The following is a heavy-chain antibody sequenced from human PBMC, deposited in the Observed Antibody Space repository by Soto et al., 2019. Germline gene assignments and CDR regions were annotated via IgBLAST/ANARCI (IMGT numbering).Heavy chain of an antibody. CDR3: ARVDYDLGSGSSPSNYGMDV. Sequence: QVQLQESGPGLVKPSETLSLTCTVSGGSISSNYWSWIRQPPGKGLEWIGYIFHSGSTTYNPSLKSRVTMSVDTSKNQFSLNLSSVTAADTAVYYCARVDYDLGSGSSPSNYGMDVWGQGTTVTVSS. CDR2: IFHSGST. D-gene: IGHD3-3*01. CDR1: GGSISSNY. V-gene: IGHV4-59*01. J-gene: IGHJ6*02.